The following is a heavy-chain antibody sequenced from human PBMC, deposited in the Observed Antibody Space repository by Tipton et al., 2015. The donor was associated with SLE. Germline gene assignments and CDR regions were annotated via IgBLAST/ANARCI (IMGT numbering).Heavy chain of an antibody. Sequence: SLRLSCTASSFTFSSYWMHWVRQVPGKGLVWVSEIDPDGSRTNYADYVEGRFTISRDNAKNTLSLQMNSLRVDDTGVYYCASLSAPSGYWGQGTLVTVSS. V-gene: IGHV3-74*01. CDR2: IDPDGSRT. J-gene: IGHJ4*02. CDR1: SFTFSSYW. CDR3: ASLSAPSGY.